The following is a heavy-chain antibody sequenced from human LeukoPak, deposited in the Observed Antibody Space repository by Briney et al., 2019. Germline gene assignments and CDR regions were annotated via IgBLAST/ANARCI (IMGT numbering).Heavy chain of an antibody. CDR1: GYSFTSYW. CDR3: ARVESGYSSFGFDP. V-gene: IGHV5-51*01. D-gene: IGHD6-13*01. Sequence: GESLQISCKGSGYSFTSYWVGWVRQMPGKGLEWMGIIYPGDSDTRYSPSFQGQVTISADKSISTAYLQWSSLKASDTAMYYCARVESGYSSFGFDPWGQEPWSPSPQ. CDR2: IYPGDSDT. J-gene: IGHJ5*02.